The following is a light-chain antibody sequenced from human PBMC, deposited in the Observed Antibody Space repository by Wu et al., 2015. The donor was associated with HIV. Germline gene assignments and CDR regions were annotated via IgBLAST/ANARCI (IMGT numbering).Light chain of an antibody. Sequence: EIVLTQSPGTLSLSPGERATLSCRASQSVGSYLAWYQQKPGQAPRLLIYDASKRPIGIPARFSGSGSGTDFTLTINTLESEDSAVYYCQQRRNWVTFGGGTRVEIK. CDR1: QSVGSY. CDR2: DAS. V-gene: IGKV3-11*01. CDR3: QQRRNWVT. J-gene: IGKJ4*01.